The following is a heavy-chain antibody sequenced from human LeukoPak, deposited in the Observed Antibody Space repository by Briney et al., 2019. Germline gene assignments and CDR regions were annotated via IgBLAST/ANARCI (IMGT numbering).Heavy chain of an antibody. V-gene: IGHV3-48*03. CDR1: GFTFSDFE. Sequence: GGSLRLSCAVSGFTFSDFEMNWVRQAPGKGLQWVSHIDTSATSMHYADSVKGRFTISRDNAENLLFLQMNSLRAEDTAVYYCVTDRTGVMDFDFWGQGTLVTVSS. CDR3: VTDRTGVMDFDF. J-gene: IGHJ4*02. CDR2: IDTSATSM. D-gene: IGHD2-2*03.